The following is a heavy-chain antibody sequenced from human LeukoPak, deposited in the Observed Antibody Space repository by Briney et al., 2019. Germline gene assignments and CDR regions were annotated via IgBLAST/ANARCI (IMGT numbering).Heavy chain of an antibody. CDR2: IYHSGST. D-gene: IGHD4-11*01. CDR1: GGSISSSSYY. V-gene: IGHV4-39*07. J-gene: IGHJ4*02. Sequence: PSETLSLTCTVSGGSISSSSYYWGWIRQPPGKGLEWIGEIYHSGSTNYHASLKSRVTISVDTSKNQFSLKLSSVTAADTAVYYCARIATVTTSSIDYWGQGTLVTVSS. CDR3: ARIATVTTSSIDY.